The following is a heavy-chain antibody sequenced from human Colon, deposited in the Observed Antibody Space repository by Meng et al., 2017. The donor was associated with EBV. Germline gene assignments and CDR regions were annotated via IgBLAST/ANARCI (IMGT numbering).Heavy chain of an antibody. D-gene: IGHD2-2*01. Sequence: QITLKESGPTLVKPTQTLTLICTFSGFSLSTSGVGVGWIRQPPGKALEWLALISWDDDKLYRPSLTSRLTITKDTSKNQVVLRMTNMDPVDTATYYCAHRRYHDFFEYWGQGTLVTVSS. V-gene: IGHV2-5*02. CDR1: GFSLSTSGVG. J-gene: IGHJ4*02. CDR3: AHRRYHDFFEY. CDR2: ISWDDDK.